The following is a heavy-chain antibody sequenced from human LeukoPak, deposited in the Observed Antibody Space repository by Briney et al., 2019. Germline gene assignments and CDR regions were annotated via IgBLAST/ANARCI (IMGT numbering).Heavy chain of an antibody. CDR2: ISGDGGST. V-gene: IGHV3-43*02. Sequence: PGGSLRLSCAACGFTFDDYAMHWVRQAPGKGLQWVSLISGDGGSTYYADSVKGRFTISRDNSKNSLYLQMNSLRTEDTALYHCAKDLTRGSGWPIDYRGQGTLVTVSS. J-gene: IGHJ4*02. CDR1: GFTFDDYA. D-gene: IGHD6-19*01. CDR3: AKDLTRGSGWPIDY.